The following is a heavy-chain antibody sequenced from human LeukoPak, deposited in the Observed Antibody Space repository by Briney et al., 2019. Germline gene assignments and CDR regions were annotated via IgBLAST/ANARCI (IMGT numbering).Heavy chain of an antibody. CDR3: ARGPRVTTVTTGWFDP. Sequence: SETLSLTCTVSGGSISSYYWSWIRQPPGKGLEWIGYIYYSGSTNYNPSLKSRVTISVDTSKNQFSLKLSSVTAADTAVYFCARGPRVTTVTTGWFDPWGQGTLVTVSS. CDR2: IYYSGST. D-gene: IGHD4-17*01. CDR1: GGSISSYY. J-gene: IGHJ5*02. V-gene: IGHV4-59*08.